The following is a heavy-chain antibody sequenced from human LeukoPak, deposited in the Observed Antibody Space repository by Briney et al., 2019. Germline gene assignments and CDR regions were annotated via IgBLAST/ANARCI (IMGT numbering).Heavy chain of an antibody. V-gene: IGHV4-30-4*07. Sequence: SETLSLTCAVSGGSISSGGYSWSWIRQPPGKGLEWIGYIYYSGSTYYNPSLKSRVTISVNTSKNQFSLKLSSVTAADTAVYYCARVTEYYYDSSGYYPTDAFDIWGQGTMVTVSS. D-gene: IGHD3-22*01. CDR1: GGSISSGGYS. CDR2: IYYSGST. J-gene: IGHJ3*02. CDR3: ARVTEYYYDSSGYYPTDAFDI.